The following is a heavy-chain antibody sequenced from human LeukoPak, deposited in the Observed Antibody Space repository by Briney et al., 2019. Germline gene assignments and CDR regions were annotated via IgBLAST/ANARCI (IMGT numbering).Heavy chain of an antibody. Sequence: ASETLSLTCSVSNASITSYYWSWIRQPPGKGLEWIGYIYYSGSTNYNPSLKSRVTISVDTSKNQFSLKLSSVTAADTAVYYCAKTEAYYYDSSGYYFDYWGQGTLVTVSS. J-gene: IGHJ4*02. V-gene: IGHV4-59*08. CDR3: AKTEAYYYDSSGYYFDY. D-gene: IGHD3-22*01. CDR1: NASITSYY. CDR2: IYYSGST.